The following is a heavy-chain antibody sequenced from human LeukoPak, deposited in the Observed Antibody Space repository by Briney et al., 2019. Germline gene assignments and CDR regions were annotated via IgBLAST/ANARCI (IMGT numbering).Heavy chain of an antibody. J-gene: IGHJ6*03. Sequence: SETVSLTCTVSGGSISSSSYYWGWIRQPPGKGLEWIGSIYYSGSTNYNPSLKSQVTTSVDTSKNQFSLKLSSVTAADTAVYYCARGKEGIWAYYYYYYYMDVWGKGTTVTVSS. CDR2: IYYSGST. CDR3: ARGKEGIWAYYYYYYYMDV. D-gene: IGHD7-27*01. CDR1: GGSISSSSYY. V-gene: IGHV4-39*07.